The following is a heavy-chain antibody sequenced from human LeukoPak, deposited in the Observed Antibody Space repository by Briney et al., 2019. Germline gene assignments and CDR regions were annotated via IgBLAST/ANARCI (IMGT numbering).Heavy chain of an antibody. CDR1: GFTFSDYG. V-gene: IGHV3-30*03. CDR3: AREHSHSNWFFDL. Sequence: WGSLRLSCSASGFTFSDYGIQWVRQAPGKGLEWVAVVARDGGHKVYSDSVKGRLYISRDNSKNTAFLQMDSLRAEDAAVYFYAREHSHSNWFFDLWGQGTTVTVSS. J-gene: IGHJ6*02. D-gene: IGHD4-11*01. CDR2: VARDGGHK.